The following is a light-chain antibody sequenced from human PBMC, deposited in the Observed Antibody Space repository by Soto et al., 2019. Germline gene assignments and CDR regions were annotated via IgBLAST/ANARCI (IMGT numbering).Light chain of an antibody. CDR1: QSVSSTY. J-gene: IGKJ4*01. CDR3: QQYESSPTT. Sequence: EIVLTQSPGTLSLSPGERATLSCRPSQSVSSTYLAWYQQKPGQAPRLLIYGASSRATGIPDRFSGSGSGTDFTLTISRLEPEDFAVYYCQQYESSPTTFGGGTKVEIK. V-gene: IGKV3-20*01. CDR2: GAS.